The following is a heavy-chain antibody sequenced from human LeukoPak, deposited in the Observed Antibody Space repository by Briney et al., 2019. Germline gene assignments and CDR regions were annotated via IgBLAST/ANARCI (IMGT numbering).Heavy chain of an antibody. J-gene: IGHJ4*02. Sequence: PGGSLRLSCAASGFTFSSYAMSWVRQAPGKGLEWVSAISGSGGSTYYADSVKGRFTISRDNSKNTLYLQMSSLRAEDTAVYYCAKDRKMADFWSGYSDYWGQGTLVTVSS. V-gene: IGHV3-23*01. CDR3: AKDRKMADFWSGYSDY. D-gene: IGHD3-3*01. CDR1: GFTFSSYA. CDR2: ISGSGGST.